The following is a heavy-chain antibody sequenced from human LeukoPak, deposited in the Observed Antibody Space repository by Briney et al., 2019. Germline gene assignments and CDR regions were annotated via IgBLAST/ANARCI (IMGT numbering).Heavy chain of an antibody. CDR1: GGSINNHY. CDR3: ATNRAGTYDRPFDI. CDR2: IHYTGTT. D-gene: IGHD1-26*01. J-gene: IGHJ3*02. V-gene: IGHV4-59*08. Sequence: SETPSLTCIVSGGSINNHYWTWIRQTPGKGLEWIGDIHYTGTTKYNPSLKSRVTISIDTSKNQFSLELSSVTATETAVYFCATNRAGTYDRPFDIWGQGTMVTVSS.